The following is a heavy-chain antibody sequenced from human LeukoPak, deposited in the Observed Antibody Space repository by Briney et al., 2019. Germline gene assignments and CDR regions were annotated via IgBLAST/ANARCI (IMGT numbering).Heavy chain of an antibody. V-gene: IGHV4-59*01. Sequence: SETLSLTCTVSGGSISSYYWSWIRQPQGKGLEWIGYIYYSGSTNYNPSLKSRVTISVDTSKNQFSLKLSSVTAADTAVYYCARVLSYYDFWSGGGWLGAFDIWGQGTMVTVSS. CDR2: IYYSGST. CDR1: GGSISSYY. J-gene: IGHJ3*02. D-gene: IGHD3-3*01. CDR3: ARVLSYYDFWSGGGWLGAFDI.